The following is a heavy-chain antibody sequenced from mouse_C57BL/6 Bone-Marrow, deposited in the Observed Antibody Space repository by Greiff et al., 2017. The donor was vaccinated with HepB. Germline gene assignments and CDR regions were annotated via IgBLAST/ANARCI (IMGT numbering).Heavy chain of an antibody. Sequence: QVQLKQSGAELVRPGASVTLSCKASGYTFTDYEMHWVKQTPVHGLEWIGAIDPETGGTAYNQKFKGKAILTADKSSSTAYMELRSLTSEDSAVYYCTPITTVVASGYFDYWGQGTTLTVSS. V-gene: IGHV1-15*01. CDR1: GYTFTDYE. CDR2: IDPETGGT. D-gene: IGHD1-1*01. CDR3: TPITTVVASGYFDY. J-gene: IGHJ2*01.